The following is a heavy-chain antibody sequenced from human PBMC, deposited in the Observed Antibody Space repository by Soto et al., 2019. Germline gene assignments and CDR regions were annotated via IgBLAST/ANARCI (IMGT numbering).Heavy chain of an antibody. CDR1: GFTFSSYA. D-gene: IGHD3-10*01. V-gene: IGHV3-23*01. CDR3: AKDFEGDLLWFGEA. Sequence: PGVSLRLSFAASGFTFSSYAMSWVRQAPGKGLEWVSAISGSGGSTYYADSVKGRFTISRDNSKNTLYLQMNSLRAEDTAVYYCAKDFEGDLLWFGEAWGQGTLVTVSS. J-gene: IGHJ5*02. CDR2: ISGSGGST.